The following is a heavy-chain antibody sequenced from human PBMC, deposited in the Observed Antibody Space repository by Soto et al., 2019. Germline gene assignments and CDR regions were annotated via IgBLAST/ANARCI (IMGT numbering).Heavy chain of an antibody. Sequence: PGGSLRLSCTASGFTFCDYAMSWFRQAPGKGLEWVGFIRSKAYGGTTEYAASVKGRFTISRDDSKSIAYLQMNSLKTEDTAVYYCTRDRGYYDSSGYYEHDAFDIWGQGTMVTVSS. CDR3: TRDRGYYDSSGYYEHDAFDI. D-gene: IGHD3-22*01. J-gene: IGHJ3*02. V-gene: IGHV3-49*03. CDR2: IRSKAYGGTT. CDR1: GFTFCDYA.